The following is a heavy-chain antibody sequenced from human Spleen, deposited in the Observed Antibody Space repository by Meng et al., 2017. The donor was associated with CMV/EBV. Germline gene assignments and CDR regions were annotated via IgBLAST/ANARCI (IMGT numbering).Heavy chain of an antibody. CDR3: ARDLAVAGTPGYFDY. J-gene: IGHJ4*02. D-gene: IGHD6-19*01. CDR1: GYSISSGYV. V-gene: IGHV4-61*01. Sequence: SETLSLTCLVSGYSISSGYVWGWVRQPPGKGLEWIGYIYYSGSTNYNPSLKSRVTISVDTSKNQFSLKLSSVTAADTAVYYCARDLAVAGTPGYFDYWGQGTLVTVSS. CDR2: IYYSGST.